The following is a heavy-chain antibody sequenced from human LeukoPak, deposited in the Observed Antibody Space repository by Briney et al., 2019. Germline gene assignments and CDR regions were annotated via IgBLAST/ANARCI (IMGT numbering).Heavy chain of an antibody. V-gene: IGHV3-21*01. J-gene: IGHJ4*02. Sequence: PGGSLRLSCAASGFTFSSYSMNWVRQAPGKGLEWVSSISSSSSYIYYADSVKGRFTISRDNAKNSLYLQMNSLRAEDTAVYYCARDSVYSSSNPHFDYWSQGTLVTVSS. CDR2: ISSSSSYI. D-gene: IGHD6-6*01. CDR1: GFTFSSYS. CDR3: ARDSVYSSSNPHFDY.